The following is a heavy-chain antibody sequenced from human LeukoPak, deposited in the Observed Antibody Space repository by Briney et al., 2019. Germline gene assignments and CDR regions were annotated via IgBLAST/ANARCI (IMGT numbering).Heavy chain of an antibody. CDR3: AKVHYYDSGGPGDY. J-gene: IGHJ4*02. D-gene: IGHD3-22*01. Sequence: GGSLRLSCAASGFTFSSYGMHWVRQAPGKGLEWVAFIRYDGSNKYYADSVKGRFTISRDNSKNTLYLQMNSLRAEDTAVYYCAKVHYYDSGGPGDYWGQGTLVTVSS. CDR2: IRYDGSNK. CDR1: GFTFSSYG. V-gene: IGHV3-30*02.